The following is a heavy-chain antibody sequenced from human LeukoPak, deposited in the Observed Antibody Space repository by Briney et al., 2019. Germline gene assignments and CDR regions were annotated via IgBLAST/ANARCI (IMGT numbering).Heavy chain of an antibody. J-gene: IGHJ4*02. CDR3: ARVREGGSVWGSYRCSFYTDY. V-gene: IGHV4-38-2*02. CDR1: NYSISSGYY. D-gene: IGHD3-16*02. CDR2: IYHSGNT. Sequence: SETLSLTCTVSNYSISSGYYWAWIRQPPGKGLEWIGNIYHSGNTYYNPSLKNRVNLSVDKSENQFSLKLSSFTAADTAVYYCARVREGGSVWGSYRCSFYTDYWGQGTLVTVSS.